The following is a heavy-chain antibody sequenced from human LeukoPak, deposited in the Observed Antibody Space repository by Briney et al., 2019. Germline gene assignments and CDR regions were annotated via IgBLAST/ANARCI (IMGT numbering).Heavy chain of an antibody. D-gene: IGHD6-13*01. CDR2: IIPIFGTA. CDR3: ARGAAAGATRFDP. J-gene: IGHJ5*02. V-gene: IGHV1-69*13. Sequence: SVKVSCKASGGTFSSYAISWVRQAPGQGLEWMGGIIPIFGTANYAQKFQGRVTITADESTSTAYMELSSLRSEDTAVYYCARGAAAGATRFDPWGQGTLVTVSS. CDR1: GGTFSSYA.